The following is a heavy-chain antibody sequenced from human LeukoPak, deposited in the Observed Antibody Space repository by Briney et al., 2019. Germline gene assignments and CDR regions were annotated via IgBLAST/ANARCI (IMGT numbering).Heavy chain of an antibody. CDR3: ARGTRTVITPGGRYFDL. J-gene: IGHJ2*01. D-gene: IGHD4-23*01. CDR2: INSSGSA. Sequence: SETLSLTCTVYGGSFSSYYWSWIRQPPGKGLEWIGEINSSGSANYTPSLKSRATISADESKNQFSLKLNSVTAADTAVFYCARGTRTVITPGGRYFDLWGRGTLVTVSS. V-gene: IGHV4-34*01. CDR1: GGSFSSYY.